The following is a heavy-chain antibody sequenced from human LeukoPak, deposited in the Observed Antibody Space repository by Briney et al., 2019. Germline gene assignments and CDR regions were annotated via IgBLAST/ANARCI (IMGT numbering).Heavy chain of an antibody. D-gene: IGHD3-3*01. CDR3: AREKGNYDFWSGYRYYYYYYMDV. Sequence: SETLSLTCTVSGGSISSYYWSWIRQPPGKGLERIGYIYYSGSTNYNPSLKSRVTMSVDTSKNQFSLKLSSVTAADTAVYYCAREKGNYDFWSGYRYYYYYYMDVWGKGTTVTVSS. V-gene: IGHV4-59*12. CDR2: IYYSGST. J-gene: IGHJ6*03. CDR1: GGSISSYY.